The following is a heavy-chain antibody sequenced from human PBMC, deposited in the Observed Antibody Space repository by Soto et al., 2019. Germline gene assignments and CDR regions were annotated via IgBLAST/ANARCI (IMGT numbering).Heavy chain of an antibody. V-gene: IGHV4-59*01. Sequence: QVQLQESGPGLVKPSETLSLTCTVSGGSISSYYWSWIRQPPGKGLEWIGYIYYSGSTNYNPSLKSRVTISVDTYKNQFSLKMSSVTAADTAVYYCAREDYYGSVDSNWFDPWGQGTLVTVSS. CDR2: IYYSGST. CDR3: AREDYYGSVDSNWFDP. J-gene: IGHJ5*02. CDR1: GGSISSYY. D-gene: IGHD3-10*01.